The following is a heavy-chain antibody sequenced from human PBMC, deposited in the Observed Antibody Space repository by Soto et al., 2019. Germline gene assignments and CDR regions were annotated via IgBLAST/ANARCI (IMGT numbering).Heavy chain of an antibody. J-gene: IGHJ5*02. D-gene: IGHD7-27*01. Sequence: GGSLRLSCAASGFTFRSYAMSWVRQAPGKGLEWVSAISGSGGSTYYADSVKGRFTISRDNSKNTLYLQMNSLRAEDTVVYYCVKDKNWVNNWFDPWGQGTLVTVSS. CDR1: GFTFRSYA. CDR3: VKDKNWVNNWFDP. CDR2: ISGSGGST. V-gene: IGHV3-23*01.